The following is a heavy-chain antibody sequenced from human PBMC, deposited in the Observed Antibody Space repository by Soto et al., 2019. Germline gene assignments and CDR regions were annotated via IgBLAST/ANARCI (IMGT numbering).Heavy chain of an antibody. D-gene: IGHD7-27*01. Sequence: QVQLVQSGAEVKRPGSSVKVSCKASGGAFNNYAIYWVRQAPGQGLEWLGTIVPVFPSVYYAPRFQGRLTITADGSTDTVYMMLTSLKSEDTALFYCARAPINPKWGVTMFDYWGQGTLVTVSS. CDR3: ARAPINPKWGVTMFDY. J-gene: IGHJ4*02. V-gene: IGHV1-69*18. CDR1: GGAFNNYA. CDR2: IVPVFPSV.